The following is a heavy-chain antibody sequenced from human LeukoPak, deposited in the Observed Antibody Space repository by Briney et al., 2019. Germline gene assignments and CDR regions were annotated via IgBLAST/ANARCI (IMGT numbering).Heavy chain of an antibody. Sequence: GGSLRLSCAASGFTFSYYGIHWVRQAPGKGLEWVAFIRSDGSDKYYADSVKGRFTISRDNSKNTLYLELNSLRAEDTAVYYCARPRGTTTTPRAFDIWGQGTMVTVSS. V-gene: IGHV3-30*02. CDR2: IRSDGSDK. D-gene: IGHD1-26*01. J-gene: IGHJ3*02. CDR1: GFTFSYYG. CDR3: ARPRGTTTTPRAFDI.